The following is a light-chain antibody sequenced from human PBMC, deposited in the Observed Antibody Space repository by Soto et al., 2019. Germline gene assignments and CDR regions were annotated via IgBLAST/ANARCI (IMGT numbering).Light chain of an antibody. J-gene: IGLJ1*01. CDR3: CSYAGSYTLYV. V-gene: IGLV2-11*01. CDR2: DVS. Sequence: QSALTQPSSVAGSTGQSVTISCTGTSSDVGGYNYVSWYQQHPGKAPKLMIYDVSKRPSGVPDRFSGSKSGNTASLTISGLQAEDEADYYCCSYAGSYTLYVFGTGTKVTVL. CDR1: SSDVGGYNY.